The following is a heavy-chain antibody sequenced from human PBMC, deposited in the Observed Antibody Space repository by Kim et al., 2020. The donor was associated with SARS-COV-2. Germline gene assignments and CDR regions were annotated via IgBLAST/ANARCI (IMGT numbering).Heavy chain of an antibody. CDR3: ARAAVALLYYFDS. V-gene: IGHV4-34*01. D-gene: IGHD6-19*01. Sequence: SNPSLKSRVTISVDTSKNPFSLKLNSVTAADTAVYYCARAAVALLYYFDSWGQGTLVTVSS. J-gene: IGHJ4*02.